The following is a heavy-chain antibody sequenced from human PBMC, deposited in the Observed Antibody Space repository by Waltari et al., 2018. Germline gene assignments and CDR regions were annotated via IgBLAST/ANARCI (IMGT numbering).Heavy chain of an antibody. D-gene: IGHD3-10*01. Sequence: EVQLLDSGGGLVQPGGSLRLSCAASGFTFSNFAMTWVRKAPGEGLYWFSVISDSVSDTYYAESVKGRFTVSRDNSKNTLYLQMNSLRAEDTAVYQCAKDSPFGDDWGQGTLVTVSS. J-gene: IGHJ4*02. V-gene: IGHV3-23*01. CDR3: AKDSPFGDD. CDR1: GFTFSNFA. CDR2: ISDSVSDT.